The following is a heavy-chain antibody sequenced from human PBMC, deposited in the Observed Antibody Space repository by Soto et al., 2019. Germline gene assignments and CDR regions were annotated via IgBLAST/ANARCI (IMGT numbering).Heavy chain of an antibody. CDR3: ARDKITGLFDY. D-gene: IGHD1-1*01. CDR2: INHSGST. V-gene: IGHV4-34*01. CDR1: GGSFSGYY. J-gene: IGHJ4*02. Sequence: SETLSLTCAVYGGSFSGYYWTWIRQPPGTGLEWIGEINHSGSTNYNPSLKSRVTISVDTSKNQFSLKLTSLTAADTAVYYCARDKITGLFDYWGQGILVTVCS.